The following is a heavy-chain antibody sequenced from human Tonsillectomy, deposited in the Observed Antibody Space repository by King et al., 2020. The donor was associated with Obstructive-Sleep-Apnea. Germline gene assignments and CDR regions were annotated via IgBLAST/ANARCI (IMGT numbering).Heavy chain of an antibody. CDR2: ISGTGFYT. Sequence: VQLQESGGGLIQPGGSLRLSCAASGFTFSSYTMSWVRQAPGRGLEWVSGISGTGFYTYYANSVKGRFTVSRDNSKNTLDLQMNRLRAEDTAIYYCAKDQLWEKDYWGQGTLVTVSS. CDR3: AKDQLWEKDY. V-gene: IGHV3-23*01. J-gene: IGHJ4*02. CDR1: GFTFSSYT. D-gene: IGHD5-18*01.